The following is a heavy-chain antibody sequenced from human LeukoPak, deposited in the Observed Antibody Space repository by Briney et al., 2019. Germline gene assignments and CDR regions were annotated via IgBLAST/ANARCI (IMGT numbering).Heavy chain of an antibody. V-gene: IGHV4-59*01. J-gene: IGHJ5*02. Sequence: SETLSLTCTVSGGSISSYYWSWIRQPPGKGLEWIGYIYYSGSTNYNPSLKSRVTISVDTSKNQFSLKLSSVTAADTAVYYCARDRAAAGVPNRFDPWGQGTLVTVSS. D-gene: IGHD6-13*01. CDR1: GGSISSYY. CDR3: ARDRAAAGVPNRFDP. CDR2: IYYSGST.